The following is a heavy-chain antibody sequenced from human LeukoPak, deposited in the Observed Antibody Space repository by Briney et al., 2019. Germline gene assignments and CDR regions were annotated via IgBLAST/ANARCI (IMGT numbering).Heavy chain of an antibody. Sequence: GGSLRLSCAASGFTFSTYSMNWVRQAPGKGLEWVSYISSSSSGIYYADSVQGRFTTSRDNGKNSLYLQMNSLRAEDTAVYYCTRDANWNPDYWGQGSLVTVSS. CDR1: GFTFSTYS. CDR3: TRDANWNPDY. V-gene: IGHV3-48*01. J-gene: IGHJ4*02. D-gene: IGHD1-1*01. CDR2: ISSSSSGI.